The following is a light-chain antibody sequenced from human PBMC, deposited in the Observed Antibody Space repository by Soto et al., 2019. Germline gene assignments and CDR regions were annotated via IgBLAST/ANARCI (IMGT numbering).Light chain of an antibody. CDR1: QTISSS. CDR2: GAS. CDR3: QQSYSTPVT. V-gene: IGKV1-39*01. J-gene: IGKJ4*01. Sequence: DIQMTQSPSSLSASVGDRVTITCWASQTISSSLNWYQQKPGKAPKLLMYGASSLQSGVPPRFSGSGSGTDFTLTISSLQPEDFATYYCQQSYSTPVTFGGGTKVEIK.